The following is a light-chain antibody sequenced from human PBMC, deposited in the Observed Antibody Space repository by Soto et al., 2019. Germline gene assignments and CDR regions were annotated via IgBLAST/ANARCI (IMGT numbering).Light chain of an antibody. V-gene: IGKV3-20*01. J-gene: IGKJ1*01. Sequence: EIVVTQSPATXSLSPGESATRSCRDSPSVTNLLAWYQKKNRQDXRXXXYGESIRVTGIQQRFIGSGSGTEFNINIARVGPEDFVVYYCQNAFKSPKTFGQGTQVDI. CDR1: PSVTNL. CDR3: QNAFKSPKT. CDR2: GES.